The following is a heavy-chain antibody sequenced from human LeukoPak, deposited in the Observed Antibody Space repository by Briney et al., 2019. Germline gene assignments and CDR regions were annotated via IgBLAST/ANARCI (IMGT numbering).Heavy chain of an antibody. CDR3: AKTGWYSGYDFTARDY. V-gene: IGHV3-66*02. Sequence: PGGSLRLSCVPSGFSVSNNYMSWVRQAPGKGLEWVSIIYRDGSTYYADSVKGRFTISRDNSKNTLYLQMNSLRAEDTAVYYCAKTGWYSGYDFTARDYWGQGTLVTVSS. D-gene: IGHD5-12*01. CDR2: IYRDGST. CDR1: GFSVSNNY. J-gene: IGHJ4*02.